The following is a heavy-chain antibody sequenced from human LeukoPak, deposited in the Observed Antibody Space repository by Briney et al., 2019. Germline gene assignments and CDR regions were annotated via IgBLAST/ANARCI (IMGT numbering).Heavy chain of an antibody. CDR1: GFTFDDYA. Sequence: GGSLRLSCAASGFTFDDYAMHWVRQAPGKGLEWVSGISWNSGSIGYADSVKGRFTISRDNAKNSLYLQMNSLRAEDTALYYCAKDHGSGSYYPTPDYWGQGTLVTVSS. CDR2: ISWNSGSI. D-gene: IGHD3-10*01. V-gene: IGHV3-9*01. J-gene: IGHJ4*02. CDR3: AKDHGSGSYYPTPDY.